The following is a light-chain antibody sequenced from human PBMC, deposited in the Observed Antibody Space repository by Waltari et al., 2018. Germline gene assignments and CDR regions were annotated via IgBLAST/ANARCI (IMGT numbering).Light chain of an antibody. Sequence: QSVLTQPPSASGTPGQRVTISCSGSSSNIGSNTVNWYQQLPGPAPKLLIYSNNQRPSGVPDRFSGSKSGTSASLAISGLQSEDEAYYYCAAWDDSLNGRVFGGGTKLTVL. J-gene: IGLJ2*01. CDR3: AAWDDSLNGRV. CDR1: SSNIGSNT. V-gene: IGLV1-44*01. CDR2: SNN.